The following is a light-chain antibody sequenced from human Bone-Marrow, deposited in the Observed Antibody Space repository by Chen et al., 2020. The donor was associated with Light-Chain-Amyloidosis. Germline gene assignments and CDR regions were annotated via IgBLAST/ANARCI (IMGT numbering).Light chain of an antibody. Sequence: EIVMTQSPATLSVSPGERATLSCRARQSVSSNLAWYQQKPGQAPRLLIYGASTRATGIPARFSGSGSGTEFTLTISSLQSEDFAVYYCQQYNNWPPGTFGQGTKVESK. CDR3: QQYNNWPPGT. V-gene: IGKV3-15*01. J-gene: IGKJ1*01. CDR2: GAS. CDR1: QSVSSN.